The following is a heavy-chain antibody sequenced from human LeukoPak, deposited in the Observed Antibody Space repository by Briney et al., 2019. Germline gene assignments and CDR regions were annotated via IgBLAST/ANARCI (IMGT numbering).Heavy chain of an antibody. D-gene: IGHD3-22*01. CDR1: GFTFSDNY. Sequence: GGSLRLSCAASGFTFSDNYMSWIRQAPGKGLEWVSYISSSGSIYYADSVKGRFTISSDNAKNSLYLQMNSLRAEDTAVYYCARVFSYYYDSSGSRGYYFDYWGQGTLVTVSS. V-gene: IGHV3-11*01. CDR2: ISSSGSI. CDR3: ARVFSYYYDSSGSRGYYFDY. J-gene: IGHJ4*02.